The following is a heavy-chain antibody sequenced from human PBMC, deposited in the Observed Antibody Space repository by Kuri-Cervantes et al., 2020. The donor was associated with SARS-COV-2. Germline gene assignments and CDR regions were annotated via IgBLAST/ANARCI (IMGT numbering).Heavy chain of an antibody. V-gene: IGHV3-33*03. CDR1: GFTFSSYG. Sequence: GESLKISCAASGFTFSSYGMHWVRQAPGKGLEWVAVMWYDGSNKYYADSVKGRFTISRDNAKNTLYLQMNSLRAEDTAVYYCASLSNLEWLPPWGQGTLVTVSS. CDR3: ASLSNLEWLPP. D-gene: IGHD3-3*01. J-gene: IGHJ5*02. CDR2: MWYDGSNK.